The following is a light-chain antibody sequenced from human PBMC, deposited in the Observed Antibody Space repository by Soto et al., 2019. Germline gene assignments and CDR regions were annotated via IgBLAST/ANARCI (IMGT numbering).Light chain of an antibody. CDR2: AAS. Sequence: DIQLTQSPSFLSASVGDRVTITCRASQGISSYLAWYQQEPGKAPKLLIYAASTLRSGVPSRFSGSGSGTEFTLTISSLQPEDFATYYCQQLTSFPWTFGQGTKVEIK. J-gene: IGKJ1*01. CDR3: QQLTSFPWT. V-gene: IGKV1-9*01. CDR1: QGISSY.